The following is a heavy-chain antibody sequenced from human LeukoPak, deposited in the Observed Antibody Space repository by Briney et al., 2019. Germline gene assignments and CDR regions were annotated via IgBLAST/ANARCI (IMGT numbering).Heavy chain of an antibody. CDR1: GYTFTSYD. J-gene: IGHJ2*01. Sequence: ASLKVSCKASGYTFTSYDINWVRQATGQRLEWMGWLNPNSGNTDYAQKFQGRVTITRNTSISTAYIELSSLRSEDTAVYYCARRAVAEWYFDLWGRGTLVTVSS. CDR2: LNPNSGNT. V-gene: IGHV1-8*03. D-gene: IGHD6-19*01. CDR3: ARRAVAEWYFDL.